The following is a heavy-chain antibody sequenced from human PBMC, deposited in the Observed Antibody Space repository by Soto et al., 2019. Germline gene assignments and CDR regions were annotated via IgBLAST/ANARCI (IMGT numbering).Heavy chain of an antibody. D-gene: IGHD2-15*01. J-gene: IGHJ6*02. CDR1: GYTFTSYG. CDR2: ISAYNGNT. V-gene: IGHV1-18*01. Sequence: QVQLVQSGAEVKKPGASVKVSCKASGYTFTSYGISWVRQAPGQGLEWMGWISAYNGNTNYAQKLQGRVTMTTDTSTSTAYMELRSLRSDDTDVYYCARMARKYCSGGSCPYYYYGMDVWGQGTTVTVSS. CDR3: ARMARKYCSGGSCPYYYYGMDV.